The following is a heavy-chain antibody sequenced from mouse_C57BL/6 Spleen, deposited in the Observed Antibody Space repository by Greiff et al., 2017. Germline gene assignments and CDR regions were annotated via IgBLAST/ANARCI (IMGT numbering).Heavy chain of an antibody. CDR2: INPNNGGT. V-gene: IGHV1-22*01. D-gene: IGHD2-10*02. J-gene: IGHJ4*01. CDR3: ARPSIFYAMDY. Sequence: EVKLMESGPELVKPGASVKMSCKASGYTFTDYNMHWVKQSHGKSLEWIGYINPNNGGTSYNQKFKGKATLTVNKSSSTAYMELRSLTSEDSAVYYCARPSIFYAMDYWGQGTSVTVSS. CDR1: GYTFTDYN.